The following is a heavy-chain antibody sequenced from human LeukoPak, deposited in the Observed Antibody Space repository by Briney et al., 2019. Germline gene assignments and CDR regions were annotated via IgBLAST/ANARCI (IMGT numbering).Heavy chain of an antibody. CDR3: ATQPDFWSGYSDDY. V-gene: IGHV3-23*01. D-gene: IGHD3-3*01. CDR1: GFTFSSYA. CDR2: ISGSGGST. J-gene: IGHJ4*02. Sequence: GGSLRLSXAASGFTFSSYAMSWVRQAPGKGLEWVSAISGSGGSTYYADSVKGRFTISRDNSKNTLYLQMNSLRAEDTAVSYCATQPDFWSGYSDDYWGQGTLVTVSS.